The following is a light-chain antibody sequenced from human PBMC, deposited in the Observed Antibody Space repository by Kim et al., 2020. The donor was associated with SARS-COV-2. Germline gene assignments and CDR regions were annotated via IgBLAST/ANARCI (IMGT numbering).Light chain of an antibody. CDR3: QAWDSSHVV. CDR1: KLGDKY. V-gene: IGLV3-1*01. CDR2: QDS. Sequence: SYELTQPPSVSVSPGQTASITCSGDKLGDKYACWYQQKPGQSPVLVIYQDSKRPSGIPERSSGSNSGNTATLTISGTQAMDEADYYCQAWDSSHVVFGGG. J-gene: IGLJ2*01.